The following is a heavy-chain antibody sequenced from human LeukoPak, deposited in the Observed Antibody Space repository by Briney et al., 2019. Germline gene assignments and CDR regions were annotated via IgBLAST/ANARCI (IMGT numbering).Heavy chain of an antibody. CDR3: VSPRGFSYGYFDY. CDR1: GGSISSSSAY. J-gene: IGHJ4*02. Sequence: SETLSLTCTVSGGSISSSSAYCGWIRQPPGKGLEWIGSIYYSKNTYYNPSLKSRVTISADTSKNQFFLTLGSVSATDTAVYYCVSPRGFSYGYFDYWGQGTLVTVSS. CDR2: IYYSKNT. V-gene: IGHV4-39*01. D-gene: IGHD5-18*01.